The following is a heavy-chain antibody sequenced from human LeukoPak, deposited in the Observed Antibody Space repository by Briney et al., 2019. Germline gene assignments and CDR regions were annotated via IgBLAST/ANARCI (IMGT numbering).Heavy chain of an antibody. D-gene: IGHD6-19*01. Sequence: GGSLRLSCAASGFTFSNVWMSWVRQAPGKGPEWVGRIKSKTDGGTTDYAAPVKGRFTISRDDSKNTLNLQMNSLKTEDTAVYYCTPSIAVAGSLDYWGQGTLVTVS. CDR1: GFTFSNVW. CDR3: TPSIAVAGSLDY. J-gene: IGHJ4*02. V-gene: IGHV3-15*01. CDR2: IKSKTDGGTT.